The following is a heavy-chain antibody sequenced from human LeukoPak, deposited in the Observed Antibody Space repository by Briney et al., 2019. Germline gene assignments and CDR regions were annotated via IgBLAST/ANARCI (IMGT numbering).Heavy chain of an antibody. J-gene: IGHJ4*02. Sequence: ASVKVSCKASGGTFSSYAISWVRQAPGQGLEWMGGIIPIFGTANYAQKFQGRVTITADKSTSTAYMELSSLRSEDTAVYYCARYVDTATGRGFDYWGQGTLVTVSS. V-gene: IGHV1-69*06. CDR2: IIPIFGTA. CDR3: ARYVDTATGRGFDY. CDR1: GGTFSSYA. D-gene: IGHD5-18*01.